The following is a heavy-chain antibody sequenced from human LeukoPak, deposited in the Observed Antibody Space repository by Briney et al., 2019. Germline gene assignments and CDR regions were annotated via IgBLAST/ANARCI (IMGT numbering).Heavy chain of an antibody. CDR3: ARGPEQVHIYAY. J-gene: IGHJ4*02. CDR2: ISSNGGST. Sequence: GGSLRLSCAASGFTFSSYAMHWVRQAPGKGLEYVSAISSNGGSTYYANSVKGRFTISRDNSKNTLYLQMGSLRAEDMAVYYCARGPEQVHIYAYWGEGTLVTVSS. V-gene: IGHV3-64*01. CDR1: GFTFSSYA. D-gene: IGHD2/OR15-2a*01.